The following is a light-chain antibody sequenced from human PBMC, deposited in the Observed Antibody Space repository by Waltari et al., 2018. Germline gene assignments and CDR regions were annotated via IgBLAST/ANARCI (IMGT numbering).Light chain of an antibody. J-gene: IGKJ1*01. CDR3: QQYNSAPWT. Sequence: DIQMTQSPSSLSESVGDRVTITCRASQGVRSWVAWYQQKPGKAPRLLIYKASSLQSGVPSRFSGSGSGTDFTLTISSLQAEDFATYHCQQYNSAPWTFGQGTKVEIK. V-gene: IGKV1-5*03. CDR2: KAS. CDR1: QGVRSW.